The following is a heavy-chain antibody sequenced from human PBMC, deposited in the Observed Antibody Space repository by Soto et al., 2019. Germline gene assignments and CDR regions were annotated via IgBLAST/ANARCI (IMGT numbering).Heavy chain of an antibody. CDR3: ARGGGFCGADCYKGGIDY. CDR1: GYTFTSYD. CDR2: MNPNSGNT. Sequence: QVQLVQSGAEVKKPGASVKVSCKASGYTFTSYDINWVRQATGQGLEWMGWMNPNSGNTGYAQKFQGRVTMTRNTSISTAYMELSSLRSEDTAVYCCARGGGFCGADCYKGGIDYWGQGALVPVSS. J-gene: IGHJ4*02. D-gene: IGHD2-21*02. V-gene: IGHV1-8*01.